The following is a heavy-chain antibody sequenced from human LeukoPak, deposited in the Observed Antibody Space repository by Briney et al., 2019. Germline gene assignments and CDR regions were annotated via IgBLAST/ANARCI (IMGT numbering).Heavy chain of an antibody. Sequence: GGSLRLSCAVSGFSFSSYGMHWVRQAPGKGLEWVAVIWYDGSNENYADSVKGRFTISRDNSKNTLYLQMNSLRAEDTAVYFCARGSNCGYSIDYWGQGTLATVSS. V-gene: IGHV3-33*01. D-gene: IGHD3-22*01. CDR1: GFSFSSYG. J-gene: IGHJ4*02. CDR2: IWYDGSNE. CDR3: ARGSNCGYSIDY.